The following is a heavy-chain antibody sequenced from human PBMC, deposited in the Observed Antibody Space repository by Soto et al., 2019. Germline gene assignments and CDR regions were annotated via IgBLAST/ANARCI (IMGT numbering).Heavy chain of an antibody. CDR3: ARVGSSGWSHYYYYYYGMDV. CDR2: ISAYNGNT. J-gene: IGHJ6*02. D-gene: IGHD6-19*01. V-gene: IGHV1-18*01. Sequence: XSVKVSCQASGHTFTNYGIRLVRQAPGQGLYWMGWISAYNGNTNYAQKLQGRVTMTTDTSTSTAYMELRSLRSDETAVYYCARVGSSGWSHYYYYYYGMDVWGQGTTVTASS. CDR1: GHTFTNYG.